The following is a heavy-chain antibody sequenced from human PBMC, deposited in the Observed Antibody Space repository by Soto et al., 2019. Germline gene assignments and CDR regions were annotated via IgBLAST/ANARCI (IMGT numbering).Heavy chain of an antibody. J-gene: IGHJ5*02. Sequence: PVKVYCKTAGDSMSRYTISWVRQAPGQGPEWMGRIIPILGIANYAQKFQGRVTITADKSTSTAYMELSSLRSEDTAVYYCERDPPVEKVTASDGFDPWGQGTLVTVS. CDR2: IIPILGIA. D-gene: IGHD2-21*02. CDR1: GDSMSRYT. V-gene: IGHV1-69*04. CDR3: ERDPPVEKVTASDGFDP.